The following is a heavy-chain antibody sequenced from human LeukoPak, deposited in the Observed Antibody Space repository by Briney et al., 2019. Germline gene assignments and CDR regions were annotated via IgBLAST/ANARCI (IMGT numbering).Heavy chain of an antibody. J-gene: IGHJ4*02. CDR2: IIPIFGTA. D-gene: IGHD3-22*01. CDR3: ASSTYYYDSSGYYYMDY. CDR1: GGTFSSYA. V-gene: IGHV1-69*05. Sequence: SVKVSCKASGGTFSSYAISWVRQAPGQGLEWMGGIIPIFGTANYAQKFQGRVTITTDESTSTAYMELSSLRSEDTAVYYCASSTYYYDSSGYYYMDYWGQGTLVTVSS.